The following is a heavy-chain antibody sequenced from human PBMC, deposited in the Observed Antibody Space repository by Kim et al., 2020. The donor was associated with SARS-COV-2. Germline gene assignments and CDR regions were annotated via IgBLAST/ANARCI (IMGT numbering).Heavy chain of an antibody. J-gene: IGHJ6*02. CDR1: GGSIGSTNYY. Sequence: SETLSLTCTVSGGSIGSTNYYWAWIRQPPGKGLEWIGTIYYSGSTYYNPSLKSRVTISVDTSKNQFSLKLSSVTAADTAVYYCARRRSMDVWGQGTTVTVSS. V-gene: IGHV4-39*01. D-gene: IGHD3-3*01. CDR2: IYYSGST. CDR3: ARRRSMDV.